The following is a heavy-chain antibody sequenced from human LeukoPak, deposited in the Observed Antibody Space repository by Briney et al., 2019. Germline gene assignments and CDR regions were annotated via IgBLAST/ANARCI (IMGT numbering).Heavy chain of an antibody. J-gene: IGHJ4*02. Sequence: PGGSLRLSCAASGFMFSDYYMSWIRQGTGKGLEWVSYITSSGGTAYYADSVKGRFTISRDNAKNSLYLQMNSLRAEDTAVYYCAKGAPDCSGDCYVDYWGQGTLVTVSS. D-gene: IGHD2-21*02. V-gene: IGHV3-11*01. CDR1: GFMFSDYY. CDR3: AKGAPDCSGDCYVDY. CDR2: ITSSGGTA.